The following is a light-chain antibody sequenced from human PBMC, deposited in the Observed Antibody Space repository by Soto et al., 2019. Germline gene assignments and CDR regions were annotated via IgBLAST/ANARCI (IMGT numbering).Light chain of an antibody. V-gene: IGKV3D-15*01. CDR1: QSVSSY. J-gene: IGKJ4*01. Sequence: IGMWLSPGQMSVSRGERENLSCSSSQSVSSYLAWYQQKPGQAPRLLIYGTSSRATGIPDRFSGSGSGTYFTLTISSLQPEDFATYYCQQTNSFPLTFGGGTKVDIK. CDR3: QQTNSFPLT. CDR2: GTS.